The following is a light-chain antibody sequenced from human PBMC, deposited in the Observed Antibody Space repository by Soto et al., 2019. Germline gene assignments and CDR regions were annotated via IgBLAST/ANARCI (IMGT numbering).Light chain of an antibody. Sequence: DIQMTQSPSSLSASVGDRVTITCRASQAISNYLAWYQQKPGKAPTLLIHAASTLQSGVSSRLSGSGSGTDFTLTIGSLQPEDVATYYCQKYNSVPLTFGGGTKVDIK. V-gene: IGKV1-27*01. J-gene: IGKJ4*01. CDR2: AAS. CDR1: QAISNY. CDR3: QKYNSVPLT.